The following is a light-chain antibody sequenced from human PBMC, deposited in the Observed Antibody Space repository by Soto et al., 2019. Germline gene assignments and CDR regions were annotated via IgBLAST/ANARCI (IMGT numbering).Light chain of an antibody. CDR1: QSVSTY. CDR3: GQFVSAPPRT. V-gene: IGKV3-20*01. Sequence: ETVMTQSPATLSLSPGERATLSCRASQSVSTYLAWYQQKPGQAPRLLIYGVSKRATGIPDRFSGSGSGTDFTLTISRLEPEDFAVYFCGQFVSAPPRTFGQGTKVDIK. J-gene: IGKJ1*01. CDR2: GVS.